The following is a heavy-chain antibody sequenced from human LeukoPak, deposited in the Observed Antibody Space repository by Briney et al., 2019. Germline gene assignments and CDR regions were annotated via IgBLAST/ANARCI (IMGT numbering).Heavy chain of an antibody. D-gene: IGHD2-8*01. CDR3: ARDLMLFCTNGVCPVVH. CDR1: GYTFTSYG. Sequence: SSVKVSCKASGYTFTSYGISWVRQAPGQGLEWMGWISDHNGNIKYAQKLQGRVTMTTDTSTSTIYMELRSLRSDDTAVYFCARDLMLFCTNGVCPVVHWGQGTLLIVSS. V-gene: IGHV1-18*01. J-gene: IGHJ4*02. CDR2: ISDHNGNI.